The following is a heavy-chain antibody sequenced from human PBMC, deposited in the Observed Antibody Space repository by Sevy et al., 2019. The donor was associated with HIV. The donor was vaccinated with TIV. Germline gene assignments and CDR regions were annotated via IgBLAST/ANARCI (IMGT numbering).Heavy chain of an antibody. CDR2: ISKTGSDK. CDR1: GFDFNNYG. Sequence: GGSLRLSCAASGFDFNNYGIYWVRQAPGRGLEWVSFISKTGSDKFYAVSVKGRFTISRHNSNNTVSLEMESLRNDDTATYFCAKAHLATWLTLDYWGQGALVTVSS. CDR3: AKAHLATWLTLDY. D-gene: IGHD3-10*01. V-gene: IGHV3-30*18. J-gene: IGHJ4*02.